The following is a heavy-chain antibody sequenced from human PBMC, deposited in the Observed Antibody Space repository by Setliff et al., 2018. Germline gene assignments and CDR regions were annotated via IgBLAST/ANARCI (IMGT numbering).Heavy chain of an antibody. CDR2: IHYSGST. CDR1: GGSINRDY. CDR3: AREVLSTVVAWDY. D-gene: IGHD4-17*01. J-gene: IGHJ4*02. Sequence: ETLSLTCSVSGGSINRDYWNWIRQPPGKGLEWIGYIHYSGSTNYNPSLKSRVTISFNTSKNQISLKLTSDDTAVYYCAREVLSTVVAWDYWGQGTLVTVSS. V-gene: IGHV4-59*01.